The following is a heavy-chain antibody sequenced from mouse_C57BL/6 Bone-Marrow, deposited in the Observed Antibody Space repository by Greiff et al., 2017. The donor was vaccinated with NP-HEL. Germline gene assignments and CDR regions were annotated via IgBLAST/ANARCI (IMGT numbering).Heavy chain of an antibody. Sequence: QVQLQQSGPELVKPGASVKISCKASGYSFTSYYIHWVKQRPGQGLEWIGWIYPGSGNTKYNEKFKGKATLTADTSSSTAYMQLSSLTSEDSAVYYCARSRYGVMDYWGQGTSVTVSS. CDR3: ARSRYGVMDY. CDR2: IYPGSGNT. V-gene: IGHV1-66*01. D-gene: IGHD1-1*01. CDR1: GYSFTSYY. J-gene: IGHJ4*01.